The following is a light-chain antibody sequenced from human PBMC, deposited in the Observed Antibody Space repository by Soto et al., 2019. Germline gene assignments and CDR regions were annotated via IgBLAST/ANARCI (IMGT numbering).Light chain of an antibody. CDR1: QSISRW. J-gene: IGKJ1*01. CDR2: KAS. CDR3: QRYDTYTGA. Sequence: DIQITQSPSTLSASVGDRVTITCRASQSISRWFAWYQQKPGKAPKLLIYKASSSESRVPSRFSGSGSWTEFTLTISSVQPEDSATYYCQRYDTYTGAFGQATKV. V-gene: IGKV1-5*03.